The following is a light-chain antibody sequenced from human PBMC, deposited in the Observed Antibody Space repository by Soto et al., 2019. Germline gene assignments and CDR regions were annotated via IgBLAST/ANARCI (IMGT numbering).Light chain of an antibody. CDR3: QHTYSTPYT. J-gene: IGKJ2*01. Sequence: IQMTQSPSSLSASVGDRVTITCRASQRITTYLNWYQQKPGEAPKLLICTSGTLQRGVPSRFSGSGSVTDFTLTITALRPEDFATYFCQHTYSTPYTFGQGTKLEIK. CDR2: TSG. CDR1: QRITTY. V-gene: IGKV1-39*01.